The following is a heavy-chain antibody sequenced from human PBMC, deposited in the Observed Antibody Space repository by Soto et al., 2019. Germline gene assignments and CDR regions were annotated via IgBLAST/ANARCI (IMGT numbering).Heavy chain of an antibody. CDR3: ARFSPSDFCWFPPDYYYYYGMDV. CDR1: GYTFTSYA. D-gene: IGHD3-3*01. J-gene: IGHJ6*02. V-gene: IGHV7-4-1*01. Sequence: ASVKVSCKASGYTFTSYAMNWVRQAPGQGLEWMGWINTNTGNPTYAQGFTGRVVFSLDTSVSTAYLQICSLKAEDTAVYYCARFSPSDFCWFPPDYYYYYGMDVWGQGPTVTVSS. CDR2: INTNTGNP.